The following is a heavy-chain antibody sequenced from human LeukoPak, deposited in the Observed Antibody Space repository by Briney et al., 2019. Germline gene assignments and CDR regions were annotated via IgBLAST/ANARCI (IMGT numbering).Heavy chain of an antibody. J-gene: IGHJ3*02. D-gene: IGHD1/OR15-1a*01. CDR1: GFTFSSDR. CDR2: ISGSSSTI. Sequence: GGSLRLSCAASGFTFSSDRMNWVRQAPGKGLEWVSYISGSSSTIYYADSVKGRFTISRDNAKNSLFLQMNSLGAEDTAVYYCARENTEDAFDIWGQGTMVTVSS. V-gene: IGHV3-48*01. CDR3: ARENTEDAFDI.